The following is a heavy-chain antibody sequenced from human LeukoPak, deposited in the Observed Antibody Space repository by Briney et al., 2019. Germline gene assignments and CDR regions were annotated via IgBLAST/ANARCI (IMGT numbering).Heavy chain of an antibody. J-gene: IGHJ5*02. CDR2: FDPEDGET. CDR3: ATRGARGQQLVRSWFDP. V-gene: IGHV1-24*01. CDR1: GYTLTELS. Sequence: ASVKVSCKVCGYTLTELSMHWVRQAPGKGLEWMGGFDPEDGETIYAQKFQGRVTMTEDTSTDTAYMELSSLRSEDTAVYYCATRGARGQQLVRSWFDPWGQGTLVTVSS. D-gene: IGHD6-13*01.